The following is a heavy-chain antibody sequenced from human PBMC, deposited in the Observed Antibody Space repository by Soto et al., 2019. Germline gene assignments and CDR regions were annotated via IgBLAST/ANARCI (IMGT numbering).Heavy chain of an antibody. CDR3: ARADVGYYGSGSYYNSTDAFDI. D-gene: IGHD3-10*01. CDR1: GYTFTGYY. V-gene: IGHV1-2*04. Sequence: QVQLVQSGAEVKKPGASVKVSCKASGYTFTGYYMHWVRQAPGQGLEWMGWINPNSGGTNYAQKFQGWVAMTRDTSISTAYMELSRLRSDDTAVYYCARADVGYYGSGSYYNSTDAFDIWGQGTMVTVSS. J-gene: IGHJ3*02. CDR2: INPNSGGT.